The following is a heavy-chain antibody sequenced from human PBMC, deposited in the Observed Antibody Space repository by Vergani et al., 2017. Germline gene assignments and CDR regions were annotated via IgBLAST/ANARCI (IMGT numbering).Heavy chain of an antibody. V-gene: IGHV3-15*01. CDR2: IKSKTDGGTT. CDR3: ARGLRGVILTPYFDY. D-gene: IGHD3-10*01. CDR1: GFTFSNAW. Sequence: EVQLVESGGGLVKPGGSLRLSCAASGFTFSNAWMSWVRQAPGKGLEWVGRIKSKTDGGTTDYAAPVKGRFTISRDDSKNTLYLQMNSLKTEDTAVYYCARGLRGVILTPYFDYWGQGTLVTVSS. J-gene: IGHJ4*02.